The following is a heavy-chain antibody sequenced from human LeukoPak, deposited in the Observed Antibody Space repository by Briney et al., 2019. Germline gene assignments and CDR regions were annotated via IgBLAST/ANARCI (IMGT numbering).Heavy chain of an antibody. V-gene: IGHV1-24*01. CDR1: GYTLTELS. CDR2: FDPEDGET. J-gene: IGHJ5*02. Sequence: ASVKVSCKVSGYTLTELSMHWVRQAPGKGLEWMGGFDPEDGETIYAQKFQGRVTMTEDTSTDTAYMELSSLRSEDTAVYYCATLGYCGGGRCLGGGGPVVPVPWG. D-gene: IGHD2-15*01. CDR3: ATLGYCGGGRCLGGGGPVVPVP.